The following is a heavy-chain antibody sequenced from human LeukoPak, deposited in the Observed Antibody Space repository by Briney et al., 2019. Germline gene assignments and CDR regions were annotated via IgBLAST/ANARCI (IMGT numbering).Heavy chain of an antibody. CDR2: IFYSGST. CDR1: GGSISSTRHY. D-gene: IGHD6-13*01. CDR3: ARGSSWYYYYYYYMDV. Sequence: SETLSLTCTVSGGSISSTRHYWGWIRQPPGKGLEWIGSIFYSGSTNYNPSLKSRVTISQDTSNNQFSLKVSSVTAADTAVYYCARGSSWYYYYYYYMDVWGKGTTVTVSS. J-gene: IGHJ6*03. V-gene: IGHV4-39*07.